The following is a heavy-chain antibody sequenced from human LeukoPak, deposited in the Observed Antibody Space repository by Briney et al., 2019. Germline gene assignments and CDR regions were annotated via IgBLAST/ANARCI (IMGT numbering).Heavy chain of an antibody. CDR2: ISDSGDRT. J-gene: IGHJ4*02. Sequence: PGGSLRLSCAASGFTFSSHSMTLVRQARGKGLEWVSGISDSGDRTYYADSVKGRFTTSRDNSKNTLYLQMYSLRAEDTAVYYCAKGGFCSSGTCYSPPVDYWGQGTLVTVSS. CDR3: AKGGFCSSGTCYSPPVDY. D-gene: IGHD2-15*01. V-gene: IGHV3-23*01. CDR1: GFTFSSHS.